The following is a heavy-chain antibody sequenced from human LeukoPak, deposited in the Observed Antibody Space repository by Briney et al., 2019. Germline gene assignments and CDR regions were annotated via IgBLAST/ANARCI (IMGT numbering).Heavy chain of an antibody. D-gene: IGHD6-19*01. J-gene: IGHJ6*03. Sequence: SETLSLTCAVYGGSFSGYYWSWIRQPPGKGLEWIGEINHSGSTNYNPSLKSRVTISVDTSKNQFSLKLSSVTAADTAVYYCARGGRGSGWYAGSGSYKSAYYMDVWGKGTTVTVSS. CDR2: INHSGST. CDR1: GGSFSGYY. CDR3: ARGGRGSGWYAGSGSYKSAYYMDV. V-gene: IGHV4-34*01.